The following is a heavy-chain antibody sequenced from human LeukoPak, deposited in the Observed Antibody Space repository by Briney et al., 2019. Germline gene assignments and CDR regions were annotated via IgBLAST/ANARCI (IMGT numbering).Heavy chain of an antibody. CDR1: GGSISSSSYY. J-gene: IGHJ4*02. CDR2: IYYSGST. D-gene: IGHD3-22*01. Sequence: SETLSLTCTVSGGSISSSSYYWGWIRQPPGKGLEWIGSIYYSGSTYYNPSLKSRVTISVDTSKNQFSLKLSSVTAADTAVYYCARYYYDSSGLLDYWAREPWSPSPQ. CDR3: ARYYYDSSGLLDY. V-gene: IGHV4-39*01.